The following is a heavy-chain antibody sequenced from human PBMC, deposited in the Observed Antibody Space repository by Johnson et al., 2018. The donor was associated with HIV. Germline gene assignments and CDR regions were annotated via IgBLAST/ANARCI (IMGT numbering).Heavy chain of an antibody. CDR1: GFTFSSYD. D-gene: IGHD3-9*01. CDR3: ARDPNARYYDILTGYYIYAFDI. CDR2: IGTAGDT. Sequence: EVQLVESGGGLVQPGGSLRLSCAASGFTFSSYDMHWVRQATGQGLEWVSAIGTAGDTYYPGSVKGRFTISRENAKNSLYLQMNSLRAGDTAVYYCARDPNARYYDILTGYYIYAFDIWGQGTMVTVSS. J-gene: IGHJ3*02. V-gene: IGHV3-13*01.